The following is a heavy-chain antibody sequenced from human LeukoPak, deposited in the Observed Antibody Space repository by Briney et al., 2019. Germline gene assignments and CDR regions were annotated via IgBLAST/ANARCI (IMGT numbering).Heavy chain of an antibody. D-gene: IGHD3-10*01. Sequence: LETLSLTCSVSGVSISTYYWSWIRQPPGKGLEWMGYIHYTGSTNYNPSLKSRVTISVDTSKRQLSLMLRSVTAADTAVYYCARDIYGSGHGWFDVWGQGTLVTVSS. CDR2: IHYTGST. J-gene: IGHJ5*02. CDR3: ARDIYGSGHGWFDV. CDR1: GVSISTYY. V-gene: IGHV4-59*01.